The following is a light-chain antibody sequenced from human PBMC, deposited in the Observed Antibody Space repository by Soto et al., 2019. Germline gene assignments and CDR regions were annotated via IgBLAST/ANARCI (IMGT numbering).Light chain of an antibody. CDR1: QSVGSNY. Sequence: EIVLTQSPGTLSLSPGGSATLSCRASQSVGSNYLAWYQQKPGQAPRLLIYGASSRATGIPDRFSGSGSGTDFTLTISRLEPEDFAVYYCHHYGSSLLGFGGGTTVEI. J-gene: IGKJ4*01. CDR2: GAS. V-gene: IGKV3-20*01. CDR3: HHYGSSLLG.